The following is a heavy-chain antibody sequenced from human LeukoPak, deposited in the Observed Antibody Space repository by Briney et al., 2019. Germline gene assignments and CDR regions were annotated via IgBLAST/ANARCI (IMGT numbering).Heavy chain of an antibody. Sequence: GGSLRLSCAASGFTFSDSWMSWVRQAPGKGLEWVANTNQDGSAKGYVDSVKSRFTISRDNARNSLYLQMSGLRPEDTAVYYCATYTNWVAGDVWGQGTTVTVSS. CDR1: GFTFSDSW. D-gene: IGHD3-16*01. J-gene: IGHJ6*02. CDR2: TNQDGSAK. V-gene: IGHV3-7*01. CDR3: ATYTNWVAGDV.